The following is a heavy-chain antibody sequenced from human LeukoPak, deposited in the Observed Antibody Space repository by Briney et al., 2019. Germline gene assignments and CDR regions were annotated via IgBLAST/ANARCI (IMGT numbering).Heavy chain of an antibody. V-gene: IGHV3-21*04. CDR2: ISYTGTYI. Sequence: PGGSLRLSCAASAFSLNAYNMNWVRQAPGKGLEWVSSISYTGTYIYYADSVKGRFTVSRDNAQNSLYLQMNSLRAEDTAIYYCVRDRGTYRPIDYWGQGTLVTVSS. J-gene: IGHJ4*02. D-gene: IGHD1-26*01. CDR3: VRDRGTYRPIDY. CDR1: AFSLNAYN.